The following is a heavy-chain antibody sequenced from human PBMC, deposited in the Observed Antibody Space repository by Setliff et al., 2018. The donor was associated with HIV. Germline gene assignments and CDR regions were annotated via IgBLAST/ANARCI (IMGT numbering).Heavy chain of an antibody. Sequence: GGSLRLSCAVSGFTFSDYSMNWVRQAPGRGLEWVSSISSTSDYIYYADSVKGRFIISRDNAKNSLYLQMNSLRAEDTAVYYCARDFRIQLWLRSPFDYWGQGTLVTVSS. J-gene: IGHJ4*02. CDR3: ARDFRIQLWLRSPFDY. V-gene: IGHV3-21*01. CDR2: ISSTSDYI. CDR1: GFTFSDYS. D-gene: IGHD5-18*01.